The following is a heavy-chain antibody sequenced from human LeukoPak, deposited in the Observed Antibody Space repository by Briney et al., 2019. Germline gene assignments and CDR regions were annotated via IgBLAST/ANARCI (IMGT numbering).Heavy chain of an antibody. CDR1: GSTVTSYT. Sequence: ASVKLSCKASGSTVTSYTISWGRQAPRQGLGSMGRINPILGIANYAQKFQGRVTITADKSTSTDYMELSSVRSEDTAVYYCARDSWLGDSSCWYWLYGMHVWGQGTTVSVSS. V-gene: IGHV1-69*04. CDR3: ARDSWLGDSSCWYWLYGMHV. J-gene: IGHJ6*02. D-gene: IGHD6-19*01. CDR2: INPILGIA.